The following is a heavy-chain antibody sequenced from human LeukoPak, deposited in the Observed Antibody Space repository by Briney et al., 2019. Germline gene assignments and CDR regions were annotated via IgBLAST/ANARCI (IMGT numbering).Heavy chain of an antibody. J-gene: IGHJ4*02. V-gene: IGHV3-21*01. CDR3: ARGGSVGGSFDSSGYYPDY. CDR1: GFTLSTYT. Sequence: GGSLRLSCAASGFTLSTYTMNWVRLAPEKGLEWVSSISSSSTSIYYADSVKGRFTISRDNAKNSLYLQMNSLRAEDTAVYYCARGGSVGGSFDSSGYYPDYWGQGTLVTVSS. CDR2: ISSSSTSI. D-gene: IGHD3-22*01.